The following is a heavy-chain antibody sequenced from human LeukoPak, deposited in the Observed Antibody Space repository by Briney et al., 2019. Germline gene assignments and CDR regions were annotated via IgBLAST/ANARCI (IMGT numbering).Heavy chain of an antibody. D-gene: IGHD1-7*01. V-gene: IGHV4-59*01. Sequence: SETLSLTCTVSGVSISIYYWSWTRQPPGKGLEWIGYIYNSGSTSYNPSLKSRATISADTSKNQFSLKLSSVTAADTAVYYCARDRELNYWGQGTLVTVSS. CDR3: ARDRELNY. J-gene: IGHJ4*02. CDR2: IYNSGST. CDR1: GVSISIYY.